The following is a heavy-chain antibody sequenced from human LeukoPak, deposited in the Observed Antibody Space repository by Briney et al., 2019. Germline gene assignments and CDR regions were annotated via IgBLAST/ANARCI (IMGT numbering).Heavy chain of an antibody. CDR1: GGTFSSYA. CDR2: INPSGGST. CDR3: ARASEFDY. Sequence: VASVKVSCKASGGTFSSYAISWVRQAPGQGLEWMGIINPSGGSTSYAQKFQGRVTMTRDTSTSTVYMELSSLRSDDTAVYYCARASEFDYWGQGTLVTVSS. D-gene: IGHD2-2*01. V-gene: IGHV1-46*01. J-gene: IGHJ4*02.